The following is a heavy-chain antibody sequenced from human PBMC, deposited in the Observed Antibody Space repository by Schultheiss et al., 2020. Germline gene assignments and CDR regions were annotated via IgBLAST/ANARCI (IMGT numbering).Heavy chain of an antibody. V-gene: IGHV4-39*07. CDR2: IYYSGNT. CDR1: GGSISMNHY. D-gene: IGHD6-13*01. Sequence: SETLSLTCIVSGGSISMNHYWAWLRQSPGKGLEWIVSIYYSGNTYYNPSFKSRVTISVDTSKNQFSLKLSSVTAADTAVYYCARGAYSGCWSLFDYWGQGTLVTVSS. CDR3: ARGAYSGCWSLFDY. J-gene: IGHJ4*02.